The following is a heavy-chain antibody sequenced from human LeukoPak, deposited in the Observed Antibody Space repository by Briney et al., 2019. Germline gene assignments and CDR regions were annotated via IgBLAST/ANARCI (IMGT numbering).Heavy chain of an antibody. CDR3: ALLAVASDFDY. CDR1: GFPFSVYE. D-gene: IGHD6-19*01. V-gene: IGHV3-48*03. J-gene: IGHJ4*02. Sequence: GGSLRLSCAVSGFPFSVYEMNWVRQAPGKGLEWVSNIGSSGSTIYYADSVKGRFSISRDNAKSSLYLQMNSLRVEDTAVYYCALLAVASDFDYWGQGALVTASS. CDR2: IGSSGSTI.